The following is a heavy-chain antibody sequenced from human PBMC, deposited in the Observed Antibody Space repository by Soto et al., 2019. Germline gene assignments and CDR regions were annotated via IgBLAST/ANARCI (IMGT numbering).Heavy chain of an antibody. Sequence: QVQLVQSGAEVKKPGASVKLSCKSSEYTFTDYYIHWVRQAPGQGLEWMGLINPSGGSTSYAQKVQVRVTMTRDTSTSTVYMELSSLRSEDTAVYYCATAAYSTSWYDFWGQGTLVTVSS. CDR3: ATAAYSTSWYDF. J-gene: IGHJ5*01. V-gene: IGHV1-46*01. CDR1: EYTFTDYY. D-gene: IGHD6-13*01. CDR2: INPSGGST.